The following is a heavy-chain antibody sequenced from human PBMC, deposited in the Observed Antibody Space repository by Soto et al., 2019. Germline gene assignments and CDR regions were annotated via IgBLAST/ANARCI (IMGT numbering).Heavy chain of an antibody. CDR2: IYYSGST. CDR3: TRRGIAVALYS. Sequence: SETLSLTCTVSGCSISSSTYYWGWIRQPPGKGLEWIGSIYYSGSTYYNPSLKSRGTISVDTSKNQFSLKLSSVTAADTAVYYCTRRGIAVALYSWGQGTPVTVSS. CDR1: GCSISSSTYY. V-gene: IGHV4-39*01. J-gene: IGHJ4*02. D-gene: IGHD6-19*01.